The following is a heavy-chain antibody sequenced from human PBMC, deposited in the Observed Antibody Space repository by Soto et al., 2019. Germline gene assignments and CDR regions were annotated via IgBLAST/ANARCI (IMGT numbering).Heavy chain of an antibody. CDR3: ARSGSYSRYYYYGRDV. CDR1: GFTFSSYA. CDR2: ISYDGSNK. V-gene: IGHV3-30-3*01. Sequence: QVQLVESGGGVVQPGRSLRLSCAASGFTFSSYAMHWVRQAPGKGLEWVAVISYDGSNKYYADSVKGRFTISRDNSKNTLYLQMNSLRAEDTAVYYCARSGSYSRYYYYGRDVWGQGTTVTVSS. D-gene: IGHD1-26*01. J-gene: IGHJ6*02.